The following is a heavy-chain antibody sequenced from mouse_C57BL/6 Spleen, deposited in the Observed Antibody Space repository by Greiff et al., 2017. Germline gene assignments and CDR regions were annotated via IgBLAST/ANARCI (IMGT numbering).Heavy chain of an antibody. J-gene: IGHJ3*01. CDR2: ISSGGSYT. CDR3: ARQEDGGSLFAY. D-gene: IGHD1-1*02. Sequence: EVMLVESGGDLVKPGGSLKLSCAASGFTFSSYGMSWVRQTPDKRLEWVATISSGGSYTYYTDSVKGRFTISRDNAKNTLYLQMSSLKSEDTTMYYCARQEDGGSLFAYWGQGTLVTVSA. V-gene: IGHV5-6*01. CDR1: GFTFSSYG.